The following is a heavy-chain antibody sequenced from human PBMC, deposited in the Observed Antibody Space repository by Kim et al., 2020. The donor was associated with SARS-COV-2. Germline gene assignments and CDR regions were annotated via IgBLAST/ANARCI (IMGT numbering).Heavy chain of an antibody. CDR1: GGSFSGYY. V-gene: IGHV4-34*01. CDR3: ARGVRGTMIVVGIMPYYYYGMDV. D-gene: IGHD3-22*01. CDR2: INHSGST. J-gene: IGHJ6*02. Sequence: SQTLSLTCAVYGGSFSGYYWSWIRQPPGKGLEWIGEINHSGSTNYNPSLKSRVTISVDTSKNHFSLRLSSVTAADTAVYYCARGVRGTMIVVGIMPYYYYGMDVWGQGTTVTVSS.